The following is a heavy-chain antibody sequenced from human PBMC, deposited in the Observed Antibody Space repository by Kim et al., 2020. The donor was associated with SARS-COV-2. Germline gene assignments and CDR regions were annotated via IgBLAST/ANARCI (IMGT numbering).Heavy chain of an antibody. CDR2: ISYDGSNK. CDR3: AKKSSSSWYRGYFDY. V-gene: IGHV3-30*18. D-gene: IGHD6-13*01. Sequence: GGSLRLSCAASGFTFSSYGMHWVRQAPGKGLEWVAVISYDGSNKYYADSVKGRFTISRDNSKNTLYLQMNSLRAEDTAVYYCAKKSSSSWYRGYFDYWGQGTLVTVSS. CDR1: GFTFSSYG. J-gene: IGHJ4*02.